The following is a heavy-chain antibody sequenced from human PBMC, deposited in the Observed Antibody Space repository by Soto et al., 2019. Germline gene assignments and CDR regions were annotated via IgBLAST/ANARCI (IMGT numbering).Heavy chain of an antibody. CDR2: ISGSGGST. CDR3: ANAGGIAVPGSHLDY. J-gene: IGHJ4*02. D-gene: IGHD6-19*01. Sequence: PGRSQRLLCATSGFTFKSYAMSWVRQAPGKGLEWVSAISGSGGSTNYADSAEGRFTISRDNSKNTLYLQMSSLRAEDTAVYYFANAGGIAVPGSHLDYWGQGTLVTVSS. V-gene: IGHV3-23*01. CDR1: GFTFKSYA.